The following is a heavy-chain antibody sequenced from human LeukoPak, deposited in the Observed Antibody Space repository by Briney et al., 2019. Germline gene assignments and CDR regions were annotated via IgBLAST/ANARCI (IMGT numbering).Heavy chain of an antibody. D-gene: IGHD3-10*01. J-gene: IGHJ6*02. Sequence: GGSLRLSCAASGFTFSSYSMNWVRQAPGKGLERVSYISSSSSTMYYADSVKGRFTISRDNAKNSLYLQMNSLRAEDTAVYYCAREYRLWFGVRASGGMDVWGQGTTVTVSS. CDR2: ISSSSSTM. CDR1: GFTFSSYS. V-gene: IGHV3-48*01. CDR3: AREYRLWFGVRASGGMDV.